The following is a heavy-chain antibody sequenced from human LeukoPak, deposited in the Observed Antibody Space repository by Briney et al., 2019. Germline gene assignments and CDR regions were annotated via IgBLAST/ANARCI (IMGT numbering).Heavy chain of an antibody. Sequence: NPGGSLRLSCAASGFTFSSYSMNWVRQAPGKGLEWVSSISSSSSYIYYADSVKGRFTISRDNAKNSLYLQMNSLRAEDTAVYYCARELFLRKQLWPYYFDYWGQGTLVTVSS. D-gene: IGHD5-18*01. J-gene: IGHJ4*02. CDR1: GFTFSSYS. CDR3: ARELFLRKQLWPYYFDY. CDR2: ISSSSSYI. V-gene: IGHV3-21*01.